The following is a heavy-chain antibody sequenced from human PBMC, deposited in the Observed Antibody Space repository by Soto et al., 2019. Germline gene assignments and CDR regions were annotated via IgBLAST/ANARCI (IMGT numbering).Heavy chain of an antibody. CDR2: IYYGGNT. V-gene: IGHV4-59*01. D-gene: IGHD3-10*01. CDR3: ATVWFGESQH. CDR1: RGSISSYY. Sequence: PSETLSLTCTVSRGSISSYYWGWIRQPPGKGLEWIGFIYYGGNTNYNPSLKSRVTLSVDRSKHQFSLELTSVTAADTTVYYCATVWFGESQHWDQGTLVTVSS. J-gene: IGHJ1*01.